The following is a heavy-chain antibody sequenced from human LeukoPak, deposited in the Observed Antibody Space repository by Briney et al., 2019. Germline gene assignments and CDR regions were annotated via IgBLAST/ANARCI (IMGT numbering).Heavy chain of an antibody. D-gene: IGHD6-19*01. J-gene: IGHJ4*02. CDR3: ARIIGGWVDY. Sequence: SETLSLTCTVSGGSISSYYWSWIRQPPGKGLEWIGEINHSGSTNYNPSLKSRVTISVDTSKNQFSLKLSSVTAADTAVYYCARIIGGWVDYWGQGTLVTVSS. CDR2: INHSGST. CDR1: GGSISSYY. V-gene: IGHV4-34*01.